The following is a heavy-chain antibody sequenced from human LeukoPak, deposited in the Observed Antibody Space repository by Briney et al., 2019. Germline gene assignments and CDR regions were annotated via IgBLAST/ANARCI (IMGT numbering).Heavy chain of an antibody. CDR1: GFTFSSYG. V-gene: IGHV3-30*18. CDR3: AKDRGGFVAAGTYYCGMDV. D-gene: IGHD1/OR15-1a*01. CDR2: ISFDGSNK. Sequence: GGSLRLSCAASGFTFSSYGMHWVRQAPGKGLEWVAVISFDGSNKYYADSVKGRFTISRDNSKNTLYLQMNSLRAEDTAVFYCAKDRGGFVAAGTYYCGMDVWGQGTTVTVSS. J-gene: IGHJ6*02.